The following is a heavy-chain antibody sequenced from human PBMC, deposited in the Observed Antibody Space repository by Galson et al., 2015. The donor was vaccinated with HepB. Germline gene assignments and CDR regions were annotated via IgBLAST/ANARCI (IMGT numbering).Heavy chain of an antibody. CDR3: TRGGVFQKEDDY. Sequence: SLRLSCAASGFTFSSYSMNWVRQAPGKGLEWVSSISSSSNYIYHADSVKGRFTISRDNAKKSLYLQMNRLRADDTAVYYCTRGGVFQKEDDYWGQGTLVTVTS. J-gene: IGHJ4*02. V-gene: IGHV3-21*01. CDR1: GFTFSSYS. CDR2: ISSSSNYI. D-gene: IGHD3-16*01.